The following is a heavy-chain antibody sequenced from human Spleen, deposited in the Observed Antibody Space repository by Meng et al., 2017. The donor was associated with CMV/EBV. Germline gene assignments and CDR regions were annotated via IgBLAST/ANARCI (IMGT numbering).Heavy chain of an antibody. CDR2: IKQDGSEK. V-gene: IGHV3-7*01. D-gene: IGHD2-2*01. CDR1: GFTVSSNY. J-gene: IGHJ6*02. CDR3: ARDPSLYCSSTSCYFYYGMDV. Sequence: GESLKISCAASGFTVSSNYMSWVRQAPGKGLEWVANIKQDGSEKYYVDSVKGRFTISRDNAKNSLYLQMNSLRAEDTAVYYCARDPSLYCSSTSCYFYYGMDVWGQGTTVTVSS.